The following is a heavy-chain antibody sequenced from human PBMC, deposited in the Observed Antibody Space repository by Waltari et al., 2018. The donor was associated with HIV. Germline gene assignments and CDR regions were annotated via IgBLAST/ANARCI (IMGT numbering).Heavy chain of an antibody. CDR1: GFTFSNYL. CDR3: ARGGLAISPAGTRLYTGMDV. Sequence: QVHLVESGGGVVQPGGSLNLSCAASGFTFSNYLMHLVRQAPGTGLEWVTFIYYDGNNKNYADSVKGRFTISRDNSKKTLYLQMNSLRHEDTAVYYCARGGLAISPAGTRLYTGMDVWGQGTTVTVSS. CDR2: IYYDGNNK. V-gene: IGHV3-30*02. J-gene: IGHJ6*02. D-gene: IGHD6-13*01.